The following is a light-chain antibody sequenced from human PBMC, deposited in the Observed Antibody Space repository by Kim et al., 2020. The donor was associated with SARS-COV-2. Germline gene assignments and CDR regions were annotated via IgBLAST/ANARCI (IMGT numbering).Light chain of an antibody. CDR1: QGISKY. CDR3: HQYDNSPST. Sequence: DIQMTQSPHSLSASVGDRVTITCRASQGISKYLAWYQQKPGKAPKSLIYGASSLQSGVPSRFSASGSGTDFTLTITSLQPEDFATSYSHQYDNSPSTFGGVTNVEI. V-gene: IGKV1-16*01. J-gene: IGKJ4*01. CDR2: GAS.